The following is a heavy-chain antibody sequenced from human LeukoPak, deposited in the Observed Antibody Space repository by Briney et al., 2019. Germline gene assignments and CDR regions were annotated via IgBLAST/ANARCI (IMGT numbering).Heavy chain of an antibody. D-gene: IGHD3-22*01. CDR1: GFTFSSYS. Sequence: GGSLRLSCAASGFTFSSYSMNWVRQAPGKGLEWVAVISGSGGSTDYADSVKGRFTISRRNSKNTLYLQMNSLRADDPAVYYCAKDRGIGYNSPHDFWGQGTLVTVSS. V-gene: IGHV3-23*01. J-gene: IGHJ4*02. CDR3: AKDRGIGYNSPHDF. CDR2: ISGSGGST.